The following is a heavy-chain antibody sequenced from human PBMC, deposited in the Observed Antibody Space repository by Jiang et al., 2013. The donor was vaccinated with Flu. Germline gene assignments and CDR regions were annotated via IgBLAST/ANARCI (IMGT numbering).Heavy chain of an antibody. Sequence: VKVACKVSGGSLGSSAISWVRQAPGQGLEWVGGITPIFRTTNYAQRFQGRVTMTADKSTSTIYMELSSLRIEDTAVYYCARDLGIEVAAKRFDRWGQGTLVTVSS. D-gene: IGHD6-19*01. J-gene: IGHJ4*02. CDR1: GGSLGSSA. V-gene: IGHV1-69*06. CDR2: ITPIFRTT. CDR3: ARDLGIEVAAKRFDR.